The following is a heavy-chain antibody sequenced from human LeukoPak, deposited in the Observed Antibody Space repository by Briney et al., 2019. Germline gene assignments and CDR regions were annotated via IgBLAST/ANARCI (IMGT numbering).Heavy chain of an antibody. Sequence: SQTLSLTCAISGDSVSSNSAAWNWIRQSPSRGLEWLGRTYYRSKWYNDYAVSVKSRITINPDTSKNQFSLQLNSVTPEDTAVYYCARGHTINLYSSSWYGPNHYMDVWGKGTTVSVSS. CDR2: TYYRSKWYN. CDR1: GDSVSSNSAA. CDR3: ARGHTINLYSSSWYGPNHYMDV. J-gene: IGHJ6*03. D-gene: IGHD6-13*01. V-gene: IGHV6-1*01.